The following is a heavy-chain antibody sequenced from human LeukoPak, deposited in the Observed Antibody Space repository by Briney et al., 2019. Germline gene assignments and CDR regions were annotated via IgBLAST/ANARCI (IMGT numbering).Heavy chain of an antibody. CDR1: GFTFSSYG. CDR3: AKARYGDTTLMDAFDI. CDR2: ISYDGSNE. V-gene: IGHV3-30*18. D-gene: IGHD4-17*01. Sequence: PGRSLRLSCAASGFTFSSYGMHWVRQAPGKGLEWVAVISYDGSNEYYADSVKGRFTISRDNSKNTLYLQMNSLRAEDTAVYYCAKARYGDTTLMDAFDIWGQGTMVTVSS. J-gene: IGHJ3*02.